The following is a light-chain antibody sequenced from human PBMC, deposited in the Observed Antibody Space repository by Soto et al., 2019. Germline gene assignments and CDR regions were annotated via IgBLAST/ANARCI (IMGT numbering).Light chain of an antibody. CDR2: DVN. CDR1: SSDVGRYNY. V-gene: IGLV2-11*01. Sequence: QSALTQPRSVSGSPGQSVTISCTGTSSDVGRYNYVSWYQQHPSKAPKLIIYDVNQRPSGVPDRFSGSKSGTTAYLTISGLQAEYEADYYCYSYAGGYTFVFGSGTKVTVL. J-gene: IGLJ1*01. CDR3: YSYAGGYTFV.